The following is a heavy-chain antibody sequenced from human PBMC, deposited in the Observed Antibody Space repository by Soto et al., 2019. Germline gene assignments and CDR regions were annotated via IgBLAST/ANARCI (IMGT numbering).Heavy chain of an antibody. V-gene: IGHV3-7*01. CDR3: ARLRFLEWLLPTRTSYMDA. J-gene: IGHJ6*03. CDR2: IKQDGSEK. D-gene: IGHD3-3*01. CDR1: GFTFSSYW. Sequence: GGSLRLSCAASGFTFSSYWMSWVRQAPGKGLEWVANIKQDGSEKYYVDSVKGRFTISRDNAKNSLYLQMNSLRAEDTAVYYCARLRFLEWLLPTRTSYMDAWGKGNTVTVSS.